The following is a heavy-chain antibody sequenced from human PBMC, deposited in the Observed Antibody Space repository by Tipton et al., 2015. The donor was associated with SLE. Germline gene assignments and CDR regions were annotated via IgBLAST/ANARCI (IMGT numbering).Heavy chain of an antibody. J-gene: IGHJ3*02. CDR2: ISSSSSYI. V-gene: IGHV3-21*03. CDR3: ARVGPTGAFDI. CDR1: GFTFSSYE. Sequence: SLRLSCAASGFTFSSYEMNWVRQAPGKGLEWVSSISSSSSYIYYADSVKGRFTISRDNAKNSLYLQMNSLRAEDTAVYYCARVGPTGAFDIWGQGTMVTVSS. D-gene: IGHD1-14*01.